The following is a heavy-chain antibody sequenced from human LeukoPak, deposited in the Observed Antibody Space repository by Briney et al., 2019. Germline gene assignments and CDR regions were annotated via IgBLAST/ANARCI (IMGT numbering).Heavy chain of an antibody. J-gene: IGHJ6*03. CDR1: GFTFSDYY. CDR3: ARLEGPSYYYYYYMDV. CDR2: ISSSGSTI. V-gene: IGHV3-11*04. Sequence: GGSLRLSCAASGFTFSDYYMSWIRQAPGKGLEWVSYISSSGSTIYYADSVKGRFTISRDNAKNSLYLQMNSLRAEDTAVYYCARLEGPSYYYYYYMDVWGKGTTVTVSS.